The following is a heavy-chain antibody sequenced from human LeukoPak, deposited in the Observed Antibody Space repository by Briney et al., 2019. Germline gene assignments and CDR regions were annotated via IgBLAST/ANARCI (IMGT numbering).Heavy chain of an antibody. CDR1: GFTFSSYA. Sequence: HPGGSLRLSCAASGFTFSSYAMSWVRQAPGKGLEWVSAISGSGGSTYYADSVKGRFTISRDNSKNTLYLQMNSLRAEDTAVYYCARDWSYERGHPFDSWGQGTLVTVSS. CDR3: ARDWSYERGHPFDS. J-gene: IGHJ4*02. D-gene: IGHD1-26*01. V-gene: IGHV3-23*01. CDR2: ISGSGGST.